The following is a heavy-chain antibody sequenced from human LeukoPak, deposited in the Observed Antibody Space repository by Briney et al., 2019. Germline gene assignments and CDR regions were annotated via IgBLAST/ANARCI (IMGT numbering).Heavy chain of an antibody. Sequence: GESLKISCKVSGYNFTSFWIGWVRQMPGKGLECMGIIYPGDSETRYSPPFQGHVIISADKSIGTAYLQWSSLKASDTAIYYCARTDTTDGTIIYDYWGQGTLVTVSS. J-gene: IGHJ4*02. V-gene: IGHV5-51*01. CDR1: GYNFTSFW. CDR3: ARTDTTDGTIIYDY. D-gene: IGHD1-7*01. CDR2: IYPGDSET.